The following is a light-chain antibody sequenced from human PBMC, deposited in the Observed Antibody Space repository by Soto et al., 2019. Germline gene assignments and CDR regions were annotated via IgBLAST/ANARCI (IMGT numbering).Light chain of an antibody. CDR1: ESVQRK. CDR3: QHYSNWPPT. J-gene: IGKJ3*01. Sequence: EMVMTQSQATLSVSPGERVTLSCRASESVQRKLAWYQQKPGQGPRLLIYYASTRVTGVPDRFSGSGSGTEFTLTISSLQSEDFGVYYCQHYSNWPPTFGPGTKLEIK. CDR2: YAS. V-gene: IGKV3-15*01.